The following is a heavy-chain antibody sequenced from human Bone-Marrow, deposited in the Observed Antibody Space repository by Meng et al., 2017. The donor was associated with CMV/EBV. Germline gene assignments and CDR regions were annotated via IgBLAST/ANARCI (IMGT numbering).Heavy chain of an antibody. Sequence: LSCAASGFTFSHFGMHWVRQAPGKGLEWVAFIWYNGLNKYYTDFVKGRFTISRDNSKNTLYLQMNSLRVEDTAVYYCAKDGGAGGFDPWGQGTLVTVSS. J-gene: IGHJ5*02. CDR2: IWYNGLNK. V-gene: IGHV3-33*06. D-gene: IGHD3-16*01. CDR3: AKDGGAGGFDP. CDR1: GFTFSHFG.